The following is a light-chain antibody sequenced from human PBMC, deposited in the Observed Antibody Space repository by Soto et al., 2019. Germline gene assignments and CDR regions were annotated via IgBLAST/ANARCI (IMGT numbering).Light chain of an antibody. J-gene: IGLJ1*01. V-gene: IGLV2-8*01. CDR2: EVV. CDR1: KNDIGVYDF. CDR3: KSYAGSKTYV. Sequence: QSAVTQPPSASGSPGQSVTISCTGTKNDIGVYDFVSWYQHHPGKAPRLIIYEVVQRPSGVPDRFSGSKSGNTASLTVSGLPAADEADYFCKSYAGSKTYVFGSGTQVTVL.